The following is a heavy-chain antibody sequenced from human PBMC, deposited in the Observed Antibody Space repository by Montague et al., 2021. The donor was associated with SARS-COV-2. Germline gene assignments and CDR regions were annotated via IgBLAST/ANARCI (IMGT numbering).Heavy chain of an antibody. Sequence: SETLSLTCTVSGGSMSAYYWTWIRQPPGKGPEWIGYFSRSGGSNYSPSLRGRVTISLVTSRSQFSLQLSSVTAADTAFYYCARLTQLGYCSSASCSPAVYFDYWGQGILVSVSS. D-gene: IGHD2-15*01. CDR1: GGSMSAYY. J-gene: IGHJ4*02. CDR3: ARLTQLGYCSSASCSPAVYFDY. V-gene: IGHV4-59*01. CDR2: FSRSGGS.